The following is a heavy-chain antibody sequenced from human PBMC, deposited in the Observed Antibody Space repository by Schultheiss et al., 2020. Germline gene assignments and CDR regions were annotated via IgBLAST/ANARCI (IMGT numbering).Heavy chain of an antibody. V-gene: IGHV1-69*04. CDR1: GGTFSSYA. CDR3: AFAVAGTKYYFDY. D-gene: IGHD6-19*01. J-gene: IGHJ4*02. Sequence: SVKVSCKASGGTFSSYAISWVRQAPGQGLEWMGRIIPILGIANYAQKFQGRVTITADKSTSTAYMELSSLRSEDTAVYYCAFAVAGTKYYFDYWGQGNLVTGYS. CDR2: IIPILGIA.